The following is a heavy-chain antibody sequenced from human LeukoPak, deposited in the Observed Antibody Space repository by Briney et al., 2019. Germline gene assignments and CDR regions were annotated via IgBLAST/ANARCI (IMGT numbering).Heavy chain of an antibody. CDR3: TLVPLG. CDR1: GVTCSSYE. D-gene: IGHD2-8*02. CDR2: ISNSGTIM. V-gene: IGHV3-48*03. Sequence: GGSLRLSCAASGVTCSSYEMNWVRQAPGKGLEWISYISNSGTIMYYADSVKGRFTISRDDAKSSLYLQLNSLRAEDTAVYYCTLVPLGWGQGTLVTVSS. J-gene: IGHJ4*02.